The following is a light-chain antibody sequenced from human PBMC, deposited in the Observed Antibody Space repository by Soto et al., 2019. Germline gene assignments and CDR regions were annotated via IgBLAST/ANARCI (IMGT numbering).Light chain of an antibody. CDR2: AAS. V-gene: IGKV1-39*01. Sequence: IQMTQSPSSLSASVGDRVTITCRASQNIKSHLNWYQQKPGKAPKLLIYAASSLQSGVPSSFSGSGFGTDFTLTISRLQPEDFATYYCQQSFSMPRTFGQGTKVDIK. CDR3: QQSFSMPRT. J-gene: IGKJ2*01. CDR1: QNIKSH.